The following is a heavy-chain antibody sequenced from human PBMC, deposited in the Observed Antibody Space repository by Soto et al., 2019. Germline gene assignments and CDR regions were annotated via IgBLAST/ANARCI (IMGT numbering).Heavy chain of an antibody. D-gene: IGHD2-15*01. CDR2: ISGSGDST. J-gene: IGHJ4*02. V-gene: IGHV3-23*01. CDR1: GFTFSNYA. CDR3: AKENRRGYCSGGICYGYFDY. Sequence: EVQLLESGGGLVQPGGSLRLSCTASGFTFSNYAMSWVRQAPGKGLEWVSTISGSGDSTNYADSVKGQFAISRDNSNNRLYVQMDSLRVEDTAVYYCAKENRRGYCSGGICYGYFDYWGQGTLVTVSS.